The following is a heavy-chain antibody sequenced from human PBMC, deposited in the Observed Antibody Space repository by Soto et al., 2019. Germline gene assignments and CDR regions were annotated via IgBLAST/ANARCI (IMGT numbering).Heavy chain of an antibody. D-gene: IGHD3-10*01. CDR3: ARAITMVRGVPRFLDY. J-gene: IGHJ4*02. V-gene: IGHV1-18*01. CDR2: INPYNDNT. Sequence: ASVKVSCKASGYTFTSSGVSWVRQAPGRGLEWMGWINPYNDNTNYAQKLQGRVTMTTDTSTSTAYMELRSLRSDDTAVYYCARAITMVRGVPRFLDYWGQGTLVTVSS. CDR1: GYTFTSSG.